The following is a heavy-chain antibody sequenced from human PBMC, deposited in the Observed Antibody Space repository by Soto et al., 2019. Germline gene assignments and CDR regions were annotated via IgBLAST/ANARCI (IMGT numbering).Heavy chain of an antibody. J-gene: IGHJ4*02. CDR2: IWYDGSNK. Sequence: GGSLRHSCAASGFTFISYGMHWVRQATGKGLEWVAVIWYDGSNKYYADSVKGRFTISRDNSKNTLYLQMNSLRAEDTAVYYCAREGYSSSWSRYFDYWGQGTLVTV. CDR3: AREGYSSSWSRYFDY. V-gene: IGHV3-33*01. D-gene: IGHD6-13*01. CDR1: GFTFISYG.